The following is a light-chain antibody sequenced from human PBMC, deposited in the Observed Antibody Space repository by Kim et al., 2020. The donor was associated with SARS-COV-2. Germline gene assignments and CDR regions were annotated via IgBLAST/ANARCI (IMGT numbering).Light chain of an antibody. V-gene: IGLV2-11*01. CDR2: DVP. CDR1: SIDVGSYNY. CDR3: CSYAGSVV. Sequence: GKSVSVSCTGTSIDVGSYNYVSWYQQHPGKAPKLIIYDVPTRPSGVPDRFSGSKSATTATMTISGVQAEDEDDYYCCSYAGSVVFGGGTQLTVL. J-gene: IGLJ2*01.